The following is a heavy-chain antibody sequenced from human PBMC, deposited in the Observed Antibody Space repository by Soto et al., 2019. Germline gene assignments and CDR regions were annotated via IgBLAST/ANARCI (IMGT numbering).Heavy chain of an antibody. Sequence: QLVESGGGLVQPGGSLRLSCAASGFSVSNNYMKWVRQAPGKGLEWVSLIYSSGSTYYADSVKGRFTISRDNSKNTLFLQMNSLRVEDTAVYYCARDRGYRWGQGTMVTVSS. CDR2: IYSSGST. V-gene: IGHV3-66*01. CDR3: ARDRGYR. CDR1: GFSVSNNY. D-gene: IGHD5-12*01. J-gene: IGHJ3*01.